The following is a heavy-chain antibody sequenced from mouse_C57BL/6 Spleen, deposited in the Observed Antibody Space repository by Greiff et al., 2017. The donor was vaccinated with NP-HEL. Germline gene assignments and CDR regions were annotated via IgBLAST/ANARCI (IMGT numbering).Heavy chain of an antibody. Sequence: VQLQQSGPELVKPGASVKISCKASGYAFSSSWMNWVKQRPGKGLEWIGRIYPGDGDTNYNGKFKGKATLTADKSSSTAYMQLRSLTSEDSAVYFCARFVDYGNYWYFDVWGTGTTVTVSS. V-gene: IGHV1-82*01. J-gene: IGHJ1*03. CDR1: GYAFSSSW. CDR3: ARFVDYGNYWYFDV. D-gene: IGHD2-1*01. CDR2: IYPGDGDT.